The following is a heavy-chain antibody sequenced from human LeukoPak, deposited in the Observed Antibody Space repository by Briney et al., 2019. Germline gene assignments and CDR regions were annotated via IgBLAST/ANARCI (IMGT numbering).Heavy chain of an antibody. D-gene: IGHD3-10*01. CDR3: ARGLIIDS. V-gene: IGHV4-59*02. Sequence: PETLSLTCTVPGDSVSSYYWSWIRQPPGKGLEWIGYMYYTGSTNYNPSLKSRVTISIDTSKNQFSLKVASVTAADTAVYYCARGLIIDSWGQGTLVTVSS. CDR2: MYYTGST. CDR1: GDSVSSYY. J-gene: IGHJ4*02.